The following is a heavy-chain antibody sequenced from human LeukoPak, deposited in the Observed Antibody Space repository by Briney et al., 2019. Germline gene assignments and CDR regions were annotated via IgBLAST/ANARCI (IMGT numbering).Heavy chain of an antibody. D-gene: IGHD5-12*01. CDR2: ISSSSINI. J-gene: IGHJ3*02. V-gene: IGHV3-48*01. CDR3: ARTLVATITGAGAFDI. CDR1: GFTFSGYS. Sequence: GGSLRLSCATSGFTFSGYSMNWVRQAPGKGLEWISYISSSSINIHYGDSVKGRFTISRDNAENSLYLQMNSLRAEDTAVYYCARTLVATITGAGAFDIWGQGTMVTVSS.